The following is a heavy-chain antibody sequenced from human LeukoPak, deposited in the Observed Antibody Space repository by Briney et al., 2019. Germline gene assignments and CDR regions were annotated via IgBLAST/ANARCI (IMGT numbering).Heavy chain of an antibody. D-gene: IGHD6-19*01. V-gene: IGHV3-7*01. Sequence: GGSLRLSCAASGFTFSSYWMGWVRQVPGKGLEWVANIKHDGSERYYVDSVKGRFTISRDNAKNSLYLQMHSLTAEDTAVYFCARKFTVAGINWYFDLWGRGTLVTVSS. CDR1: GFTFSSYW. J-gene: IGHJ2*01. CDR3: ARKFTVAGINWYFDL. CDR2: IKHDGSER.